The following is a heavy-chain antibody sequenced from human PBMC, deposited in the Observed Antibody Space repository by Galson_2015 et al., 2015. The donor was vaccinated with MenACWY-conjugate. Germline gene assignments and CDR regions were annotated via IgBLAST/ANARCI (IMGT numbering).Heavy chain of an antibody. J-gene: IGHJ4*02. CDR3: AKDRHPDGVWNFDY. D-gene: IGHD4-17*01. Sequence: SLRLSCAASGFTFYTYPMSWVRQSPGKGLEWVAGIYGSGHRDTFYADSVKGRFTISRDESNNLVYLQMTSLRVEDTAVYYCAKDRHPDGVWNFDYWGQGILVTVSS. CDR2: IYGSGHRDT. CDR1: GFTFYTYP. V-gene: IGHV3-23*01.